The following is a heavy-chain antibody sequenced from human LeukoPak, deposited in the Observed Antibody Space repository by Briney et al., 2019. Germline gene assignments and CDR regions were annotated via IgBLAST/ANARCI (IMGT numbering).Heavy chain of an antibody. CDR3: ARDETMTTVTTWPYYYYMDV. Sequence: SVKVSCKASGGTFSSYAISWVRQAPGQGLEWMGGIILIFGTANYAQKFQGRVTITTDESTSTAYMELSSLRSEDTAVYYCARDETMTTVTTWPYYYYMDVWGKGTTVTVSS. CDR1: GGTFSSYA. J-gene: IGHJ6*03. D-gene: IGHD4-17*01. V-gene: IGHV1-69*05. CDR2: IILIFGTA.